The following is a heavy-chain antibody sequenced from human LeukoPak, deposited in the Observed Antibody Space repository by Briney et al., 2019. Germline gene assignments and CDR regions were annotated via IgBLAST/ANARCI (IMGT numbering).Heavy chain of an antibody. Sequence: GGSLRLSCAASGFTFSSYGMHWVRQAPGKGLEWVAVISYDGSNKYYADSVKGRLTISRENSKHTLYLQMNSLRAEDTAVYYYAKDEGGFDDAFDIWGQGTMVTVSS. CDR2: ISYDGSNK. CDR3: AKDEGGFDDAFDI. J-gene: IGHJ3*02. D-gene: IGHD3-16*01. CDR1: GFTFSSYG. V-gene: IGHV3-30*18.